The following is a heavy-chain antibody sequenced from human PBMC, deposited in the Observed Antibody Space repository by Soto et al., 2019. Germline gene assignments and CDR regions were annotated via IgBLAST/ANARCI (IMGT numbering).Heavy chain of an antibody. CDR1: GYTFTSYA. Sequence: ASVKVSCKASGYTFTSYAMNWVRQAPGQGLEWMGWINTNTGNPTYAQGFTGRFVFSLDTSVSTAYLQICSLKAEDTAVYYCARGRGEDFWSGLSSTPYYFDYWGQGTLVTVSS. J-gene: IGHJ4*02. V-gene: IGHV7-4-1*01. CDR2: INTNTGNP. CDR3: ARGRGEDFWSGLSSTPYYFDY. D-gene: IGHD3-3*01.